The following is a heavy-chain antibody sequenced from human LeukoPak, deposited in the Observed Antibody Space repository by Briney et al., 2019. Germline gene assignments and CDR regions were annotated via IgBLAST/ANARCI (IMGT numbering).Heavy chain of an antibody. CDR3: ARGSRTIELGDDY. CDR2: ISSSSSDT. J-gene: IGHJ4*02. Sequence: GGSLRLSCAASGFTFSDSYMSWIRQTPGKGLGWLSYISSSSSDTNYADSVKGRFTISRDNAKNSLYLQMNSLRAEDTAVYYCARGSRTIELGDDYWGQGTLVTVSS. CDR1: GFTFSDSY. D-gene: IGHD5-24*01. V-gene: IGHV3-11*06.